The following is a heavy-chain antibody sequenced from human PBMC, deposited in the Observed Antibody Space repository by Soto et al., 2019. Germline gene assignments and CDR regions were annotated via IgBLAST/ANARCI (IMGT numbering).Heavy chain of an antibody. V-gene: IGHV3-74*01. CDR3: ARHRTGTTGIFAY. J-gene: IGHJ4*02. CDR1: GVPFSTYW. D-gene: IGHD1-1*01. Sequence: EVQLVQSGGGLVQPGGSLRLSCAASGVPFSTYWMHWVRQAPGKGLVWVSRISSDGSSTKYADFVKGRFTISRDNAKNTLHLQMNSLRAEDTAVYYCARHRTGTTGIFAYWGPGTSVTVSS. CDR2: ISSDGSST.